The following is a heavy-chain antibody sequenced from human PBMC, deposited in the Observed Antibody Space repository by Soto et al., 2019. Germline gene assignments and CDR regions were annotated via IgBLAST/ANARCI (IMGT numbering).Heavy chain of an antibody. CDR3: AREALWFGEGWFDP. Sequence: QVQLVQSGGGVVQPGRSLRLSCAASGFTFSSYAMHWVRQAPGKGLEWVAVISYDGSNKYYADSVKGRFTISRDNSKNTLYLQMNSLRAKDTAVYYCAREALWFGEGWFDPWGQGTLVTVSS. V-gene: IGHV3-30-3*01. CDR2: ISYDGSNK. CDR1: GFTFSSYA. J-gene: IGHJ5*02. D-gene: IGHD3-10*01.